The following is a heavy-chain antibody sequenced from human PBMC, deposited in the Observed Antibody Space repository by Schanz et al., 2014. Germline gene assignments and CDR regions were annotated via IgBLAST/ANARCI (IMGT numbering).Heavy chain of an antibody. Sequence: EVELVESGGGLVQPGGSLRLSCAASGFSFSDHAMDWVRQAAGKGLEWLGRIKSKTDGETTDYAAPVKGRFSISRDDSQSTLYLQMNSLKIEDTAVYYCATASSPVREAGAGSSFHLWGQGTLVTVSS. J-gene: IGHJ5*02. V-gene: IGHV3-15*01. CDR1: GFSFSDHA. D-gene: IGHD6-13*01. CDR2: IKSKTDGETT. CDR3: ATASSPVREAGAGSSFHL.